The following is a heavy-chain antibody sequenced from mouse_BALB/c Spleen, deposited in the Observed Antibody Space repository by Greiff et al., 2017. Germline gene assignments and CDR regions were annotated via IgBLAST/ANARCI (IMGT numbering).Heavy chain of an antibody. D-gene: IGHD3-2*01. CDR2: IYPSDSYT. CDR3: TIDSSGYVDY. Sequence: QVQLQQPGAELVRPGASVKLSCKASGYTFTSYWINWVKQRPGQGLEWIGNIYPSDSYTNYNQKFKDKATLTVDKSSSTAYMQLSSPTSEDSAVYYCTIDSSGYVDYWGQGTTLTVSA. V-gene: IGHV1-69*02. J-gene: IGHJ2*01. CDR1: GYTFTSYW.